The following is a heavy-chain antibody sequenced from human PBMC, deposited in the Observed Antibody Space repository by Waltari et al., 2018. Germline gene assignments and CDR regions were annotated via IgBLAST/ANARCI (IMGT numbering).Heavy chain of an antibody. V-gene: IGHV4-4*07. CDR3: ARGGGALGWIGFDP. CDR1: GGSISRYF. Sequence: QVQLQESGPGLVKPSETLSLTCTVSGGSISRYFWSWIRQPAGKGLEWIGRIYTNGNTRYNPSLNSRVTMSVDTSKNQFSLKLNSLTAADTAVYYCARGGGALGWIGFDPWGQGTLVTVSS. D-gene: IGHD1-26*01. CDR2: IYTNGNT. J-gene: IGHJ5*02.